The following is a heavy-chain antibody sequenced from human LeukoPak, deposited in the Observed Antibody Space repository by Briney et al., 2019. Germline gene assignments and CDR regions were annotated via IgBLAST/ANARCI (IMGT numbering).Heavy chain of an antibody. J-gene: IGHJ4*02. D-gene: IGHD3-3*01. Sequence: SVKVSCKASGGTFSSYAISWVRPAPGRGLEWVGGIIPIFGTANYAQKFQGRVTITADESTSTAYMELSSLRSEDTAVYYCAANEETPRFLEWLPIDYWGQGTLVTVSS. CDR3: AANEETPRFLEWLPIDY. V-gene: IGHV1-69*13. CDR1: GGTFSSYA. CDR2: IIPIFGTA.